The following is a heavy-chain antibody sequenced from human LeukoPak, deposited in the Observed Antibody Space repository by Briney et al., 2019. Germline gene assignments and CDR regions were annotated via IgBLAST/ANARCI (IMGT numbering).Heavy chain of an antibody. J-gene: IGHJ4*02. D-gene: IGHD6-19*01. Sequence: GGSLRLSCAASGFTFSSYAMHWVRQAPGKGLEWVAVISYDGSNKYYADSVKGRFTISRDNSKNTLYLQMNSLRAEDTAVYYCARDSSGWYNYWGQGTLVTVSS. CDR2: ISYDGSNK. CDR3: ARDSSGWYNY. V-gene: IGHV3-30-3*01. CDR1: GFTFSSYA.